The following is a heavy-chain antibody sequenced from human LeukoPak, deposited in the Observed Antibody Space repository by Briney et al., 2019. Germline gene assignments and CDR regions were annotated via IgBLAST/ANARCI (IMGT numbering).Heavy chain of an antibody. CDR2: IYYSGST. CDR3: ASGDSSGFIISY. Sequence: PSETLSLTCTVSGGSIGSGGYSWSWIRQHPGKGLEWIGYIYYSGSTYYNPSLKSRVTISVDTSKNQFSLKLSSVTAVDTAVYYCASGDSSGFIISYWGQGTLVTVSS. CDR1: GGSIGSGGYS. J-gene: IGHJ4*02. V-gene: IGHV4-31*03. D-gene: IGHD3-22*01.